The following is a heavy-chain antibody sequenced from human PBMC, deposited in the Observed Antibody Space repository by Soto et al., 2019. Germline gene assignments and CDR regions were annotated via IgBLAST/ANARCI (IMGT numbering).Heavy chain of an antibody. Sequence: SETLSLTCTVSGDSISEYYWGWIRQPPGKGLEWIGYIYYSGSTNSNNPSLKSRVAISVDTSKNEFSLKLSSVTAADTAVYYCARHSSGTSFDPWGQGTLVTVSS. D-gene: IGHD3-10*01. CDR1: GDSISEYY. V-gene: IGHV4-59*08. J-gene: IGHJ5*02. CDR3: ARHSSGTSFDP. CDR2: IYYSGST.